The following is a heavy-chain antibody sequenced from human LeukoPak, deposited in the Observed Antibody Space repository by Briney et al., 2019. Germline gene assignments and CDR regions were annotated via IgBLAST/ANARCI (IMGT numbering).Heavy chain of an antibody. CDR3: ARGGGSGYDWGTVY. J-gene: IGHJ4*02. Sequence: SGGSLRLSCAASGFTFSSYWMTWVRQAPGRGLEWVANTNQDGSDKHYVDSVKGRFTISRDNAKNSLYLQMNSLRAEDTAVYYCARGGGSGYDWGTVYWGQGTLVTVSS. CDR1: GFTFSSYW. V-gene: IGHV3-7*04. CDR2: TNQDGSDK. D-gene: IGHD5-12*01.